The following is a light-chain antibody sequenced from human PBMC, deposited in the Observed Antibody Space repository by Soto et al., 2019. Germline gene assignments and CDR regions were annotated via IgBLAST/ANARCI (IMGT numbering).Light chain of an antibody. J-gene: IGKJ1*01. CDR2: TAS. Sequence: AIQMTQSPSSLSASVGDRVIITCRASQAIRNDLGWYQQKPGKAPKLLIYTASTLQSGVPSWFSGSGSGADFTLTIRSLQPEDSATYYCLNDYSYPRTFGHGPKVDMK. V-gene: IGKV1-6*01. CDR1: QAIRND. CDR3: LNDYSYPRT.